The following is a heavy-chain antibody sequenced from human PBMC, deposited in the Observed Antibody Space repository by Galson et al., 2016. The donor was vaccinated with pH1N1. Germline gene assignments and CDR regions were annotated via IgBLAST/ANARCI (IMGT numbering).Heavy chain of an antibody. CDR1: GGTFGSYG. D-gene: IGHD3-22*01. V-gene: IGHV1-69*13. Sequence: SVKVSCKASGGTFGSYGINWVRQAPGQGLEWMGGIIPILNITKYAQNFQDRVTITADESTTTACMELSSLRSEDTAVYYCAREDYYDTDLSDWYFDLWGRGTLVTVSS. J-gene: IGHJ2*01. CDR2: IIPILNIT. CDR3: AREDYYDTDLSDWYFDL.